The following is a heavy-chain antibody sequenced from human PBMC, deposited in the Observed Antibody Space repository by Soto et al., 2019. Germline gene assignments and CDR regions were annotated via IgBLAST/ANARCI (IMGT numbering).Heavy chain of an antibody. CDR2: IVPILALT. CDR3: ARAFDWYHDAFDL. D-gene: IGHD3-9*01. J-gene: IGHJ3*01. V-gene: IGHV1-69*02. CDR1: GGTFSSYP. Sequence: QVHLVQSGAEVKKPGSSVKVSCKVSGGTFSSYPFSWVRQAPGQGLEYMGRIVPILALTKYAQTFEGRVTFTADKSTTTFYMELSNLTSDDTAMYYCARAFDWYHDAFDLWGQGTMVTVSS.